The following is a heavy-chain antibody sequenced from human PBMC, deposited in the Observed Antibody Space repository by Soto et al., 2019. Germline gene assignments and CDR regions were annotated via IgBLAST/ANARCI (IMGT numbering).Heavy chain of an antibody. Sequence: QVQLGESGGGGVKPGRSLGLACAASGFTFSSYGLPWFRRAPGKGLEWVAVIWYDGSNKYYADSVKGRFTVSRDNSKSTLYLQMNSLRVEDRAVYYCARGVSGSYDYWGQGTLVTVSS. J-gene: IGHJ4*02. CDR3: ARGVSGSYDY. CDR1: GFTFSSYG. D-gene: IGHD1-26*01. V-gene: IGHV3-33*01. CDR2: IWYDGSNK.